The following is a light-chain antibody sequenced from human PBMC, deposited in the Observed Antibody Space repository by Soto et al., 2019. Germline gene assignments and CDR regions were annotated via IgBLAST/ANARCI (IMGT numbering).Light chain of an antibody. CDR2: KSS. V-gene: IGKV1-5*03. Sequence: DIQMTQSPSTLSASEGDRVTISCRASQSVSIWLAWYQQKPGRAPKLLIYKSSILESGVPSKFSGSGSGTKFTLTISSLQPDDFGTDYCQQFLTSPRTFGQGTKVEIK. CDR1: QSVSIW. CDR3: QQFLTSPRT. J-gene: IGKJ1*01.